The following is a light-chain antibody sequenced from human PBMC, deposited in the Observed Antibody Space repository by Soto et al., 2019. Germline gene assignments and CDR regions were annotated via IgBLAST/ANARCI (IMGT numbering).Light chain of an antibody. Sequence: EIALTQSPGTLSLSPGERATLSCRASQSISSNYLAWYQQKAGQAPRLLIYRASSRATGIPDRFSGSGSGTDFTLTISRLEPEDFAVYYCQQYGSSPITFGQGTRLEIK. V-gene: IGKV3-20*01. J-gene: IGKJ5*01. CDR3: QQYGSSPIT. CDR2: RAS. CDR1: QSISSNY.